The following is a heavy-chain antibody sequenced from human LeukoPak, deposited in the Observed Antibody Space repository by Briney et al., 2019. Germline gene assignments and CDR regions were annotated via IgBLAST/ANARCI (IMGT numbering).Heavy chain of an antibody. CDR1: GGSISSGSYY. Sequence: SETLSLTCTVSGGSISSGSYYWSWIRQPAGKGLEWIGRIYTSGSTNYNPSLKSRVTISVDTSKNQFSLKLSSVTAADTAVYYCAREHPVQAPTTYCSGGSCSNWFDPWGQGTLVTVSS. D-gene: IGHD2-15*01. CDR3: AREHPVQAPTTYCSGGSCSNWFDP. J-gene: IGHJ5*02. CDR2: IYTSGST. V-gene: IGHV4-61*02.